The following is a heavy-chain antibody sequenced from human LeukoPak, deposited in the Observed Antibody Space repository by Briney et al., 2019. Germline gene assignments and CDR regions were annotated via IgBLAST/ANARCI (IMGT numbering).Heavy chain of an antibody. D-gene: IGHD4-17*01. Sequence: GGSLRLSCAASGFTFSDHYMDWVRQAPGKGLEWVGRTRNKPNSYTTEYAASVKGRSTISRDDSKNSLYLQMNSLKTEDTAVYYCARAAGYGDYRCFDYWGQGTLVTVSS. J-gene: IGHJ4*02. CDR3: ARAAGYGDYRCFDY. CDR1: GFTFSDHY. CDR2: TRNKPNSYTT. V-gene: IGHV3-72*01.